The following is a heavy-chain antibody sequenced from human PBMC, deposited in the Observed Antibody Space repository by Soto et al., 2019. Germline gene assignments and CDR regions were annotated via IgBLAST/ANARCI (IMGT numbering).Heavy chain of an antibody. D-gene: IGHD3-22*01. V-gene: IGHV3-48*02. CDR3: ARQYPFGFDSSGYYYHY. CDR1: GFTFSSYS. J-gene: IGHJ4*02. CDR2: ISSSSSTI. Sequence: EVQLVESGGGLVQPGGSLRLSCAASGFTFSSYSMNWVRQALGKGLEWVSYISSSSSTIYYADSVKGRFTISRDNAKNSLYLQMNSLRDEDTAVYYCARQYPFGFDSSGYYYHYWGQGTLVTVSS.